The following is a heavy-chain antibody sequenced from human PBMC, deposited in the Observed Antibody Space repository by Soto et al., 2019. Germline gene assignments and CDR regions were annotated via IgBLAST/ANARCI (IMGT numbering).Heavy chain of an antibody. CDR2: ISAYNGNT. CDR1: GYTFTSYG. CDR3: ARAGVCSSTSCREKWFDP. D-gene: IGHD2-2*01. V-gene: IGHV1-18*04. Sequence: ASVKVSCKASGYTFTSYGISWVRQAPAHGLEWMGWISAYNGNTNYAQKLQGRVTMTTDTSTSTAYMELRSLRSDDTAVHYCARAGVCSSTSCREKWFDPWGQGALVTVSS. J-gene: IGHJ5*02.